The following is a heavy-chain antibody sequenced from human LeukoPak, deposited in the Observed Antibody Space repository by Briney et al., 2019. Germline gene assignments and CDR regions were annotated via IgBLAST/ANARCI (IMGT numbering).Heavy chain of an antibody. Sequence: SQTLSLTCTVSGGSISSGGYDWSWIRQHPGKGLEWIGYIYYSGSTYYNPSLKSRVTISVDTSKNQFSLKLGSVTAADTAVYYCARTPFTVTHFDYWGQGTLVTVSS. CDR3: ARTPFTVTHFDY. CDR2: IYYSGST. D-gene: IGHD4-17*01. V-gene: IGHV4-31*03. J-gene: IGHJ4*02. CDR1: GGSISSGGYD.